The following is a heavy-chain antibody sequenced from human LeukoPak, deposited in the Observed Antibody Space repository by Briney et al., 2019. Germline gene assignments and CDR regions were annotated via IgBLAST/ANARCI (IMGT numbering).Heavy chain of an antibody. V-gene: IGHV3-30*18. CDR2: ISYDGSNK. CDR1: GFTFSSYG. J-gene: IGHJ4*02. CDR3: AKQGDSGYAPG. D-gene: IGHD5-12*01. Sequence: GGSLRLSCAASGFTFSSYGMHWVRQAPGKGLEWVAVISYDGSNKYYADSVKGRFTIPRDNSKNTLYLQMNSLRAEDTAVYYCAKQGDSGYAPGWGQGTLVTVSS.